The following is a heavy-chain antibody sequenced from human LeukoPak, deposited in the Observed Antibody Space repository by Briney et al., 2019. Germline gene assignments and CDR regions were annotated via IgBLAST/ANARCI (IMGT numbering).Heavy chain of an antibody. D-gene: IGHD1-7*01. CDR3: ARVQAGTTFDY. V-gene: IGHV1-2*06. CDR1: GYTFTGYY. CDR2: INPNSGGT. J-gene: IGHJ4*02. Sequence: ASVKVSCKASGYTFTGYYMHWVRQAPGQGLEWMGRINPNSGGTNYAQKFEGRVTMTRDTSISTAYMELSRLRSDDTAVYYCARVQAGTTFDYWGQGTLVTVSS.